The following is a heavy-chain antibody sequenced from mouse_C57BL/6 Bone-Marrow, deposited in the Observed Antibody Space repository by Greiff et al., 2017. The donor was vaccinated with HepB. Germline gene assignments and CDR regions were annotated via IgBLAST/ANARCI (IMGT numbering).Heavy chain of an antibody. J-gene: IGHJ2*01. CDR3: ARDLDGYHYFDY. V-gene: IGHV5-16*01. CDR2: INYDGSST. D-gene: IGHD2-3*01. Sequence: EVKLVESEGGLVQPGSSMKLSCTASGFTFSDYYMAWVRQVPEKGLEWVANINYDGSSTYYLDSLKSRFIISRDTAKNILYLQMSSLKSEDTATYYCARDLDGYHYFDYWGQGTTLTVSS. CDR1: GFTFSDYY.